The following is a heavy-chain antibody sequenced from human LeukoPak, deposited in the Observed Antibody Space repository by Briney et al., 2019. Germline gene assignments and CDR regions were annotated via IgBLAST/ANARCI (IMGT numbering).Heavy chain of an antibody. V-gene: IGHV1-24*01. D-gene: IGHD3-9*01. CDR1: GYTLTELS. J-gene: IGHJ3*02. CDR2: FDPEDGET. Sequence: GASVKVSCKVSGYTLTELSMHWVRQAPGKGLEWMGGFDPEDGETIYAQKFQGRVTMTEDTSTDTAYMEPSSLRSEDTAVYYCATAKNYDILTGYYAFDIWGQGTMVTISS. CDR3: ATAKNYDILTGYYAFDI.